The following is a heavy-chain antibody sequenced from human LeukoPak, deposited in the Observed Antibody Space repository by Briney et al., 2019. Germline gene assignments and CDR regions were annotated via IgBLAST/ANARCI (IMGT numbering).Heavy chain of an antibody. CDR1: GYTFTGYY. V-gene: IGHV1-46*01. J-gene: IGHJ4*02. CDR2: IYPSGGRT. D-gene: IGHD3-10*01. Sequence: GASVKVSCKASGYTFTGYYMHWVRQAPGQGLEWMGIIYPSGGRTNYAQKFQGRVTMTRDTSTSTVYMDLSSLRSEDTAVYYCASDGPGIDYWGQGTLVTVSS. CDR3: ASDGPGIDY.